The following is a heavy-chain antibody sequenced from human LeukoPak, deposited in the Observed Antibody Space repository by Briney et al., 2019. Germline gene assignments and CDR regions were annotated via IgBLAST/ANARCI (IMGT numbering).Heavy chain of an antibody. Sequence: ASVKVSRKASGYTFTGYYMHWVRQAPGQGLEWMGWINPNSGGTNYAQKFQGRVTMTRDTSISTAYMELSRLRSDDTAVYYCARQGWSSGWYRVAAFDIWGQGTMVTVSS. CDR2: INPNSGGT. D-gene: IGHD6-19*01. CDR3: ARQGWSSGWYRVAAFDI. CDR1: GYTFTGYY. V-gene: IGHV1-2*02. J-gene: IGHJ3*02.